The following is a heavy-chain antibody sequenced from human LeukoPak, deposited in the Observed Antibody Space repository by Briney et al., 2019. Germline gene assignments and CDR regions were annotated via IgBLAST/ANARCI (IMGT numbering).Heavy chain of an antibody. CDR2: IYYSGST. Sequence: SETLSLTCTVSGASISSGGHYWSWIRQHPGKGLEWIGYIYYSGSTYYNPSLKSRVTISPDTSKNHFSLKLSSVTAADTAVYYCASALYYYYMDVWGKGTTVTVSS. V-gene: IGHV4-31*03. J-gene: IGHJ6*03. CDR3: ASALYYYYMDV. CDR1: GASISSGGHY.